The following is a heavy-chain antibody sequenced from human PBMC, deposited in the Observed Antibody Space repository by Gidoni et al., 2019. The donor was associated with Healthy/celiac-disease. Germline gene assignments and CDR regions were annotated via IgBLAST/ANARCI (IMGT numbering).Heavy chain of an antibody. V-gene: IGHV4-34*01. CDR3: ARRGTRAMLVRAFDI. D-gene: IGHD2-2*01. J-gene: IGHJ3*02. Sequence: QVQLQQWGAGLLKPSETLSLTCAVYGGSFSGYYWSWIRQPPGKGLEWIGENNHSGSTNYNPSLKSRVTISVDTSKNQFSLKLSSVTAADTAVYYCARRGTRAMLVRAFDIWGQGTMVTVSS. CDR1: GGSFSGYY. CDR2: NNHSGST.